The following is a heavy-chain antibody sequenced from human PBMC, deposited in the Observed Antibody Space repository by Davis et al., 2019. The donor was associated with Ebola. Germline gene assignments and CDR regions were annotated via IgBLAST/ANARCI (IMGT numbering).Heavy chain of an antibody. CDR2: IRFDSSSE. J-gene: IGHJ4*02. CDR1: GFRFSSYG. V-gene: IGHV3-30*02. D-gene: IGHD3-10*01. CDR3: AKDWGYMVRGVMIDY. Sequence: LSLTCVASGFRFSSYGIHWVRQAPGKGLEWVAFIRFDSSSEYYAESVKGRFTISKDNSKNAVFLQMNSVRAEDTAVYYCAKDWGYMVRGVMIDYWGQGTLVTVSS.